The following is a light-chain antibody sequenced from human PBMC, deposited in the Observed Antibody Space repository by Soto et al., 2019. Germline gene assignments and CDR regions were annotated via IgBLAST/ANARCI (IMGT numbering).Light chain of an antibody. CDR1: QDIRSD. CDR2: AAS. V-gene: IGKV1-6*01. CDR3: LQDHSYPWT. Sequence: AIQLIQSPSSLSASVADRVTITCRAGQDIRSDLGWYQHKPGKAPRLLIHAASSLQSGVPSRFSGSASGTEFTLTISSLQPEDLASYYCLQDHSYPWTVGQGTKVDIK. J-gene: IGKJ1*01.